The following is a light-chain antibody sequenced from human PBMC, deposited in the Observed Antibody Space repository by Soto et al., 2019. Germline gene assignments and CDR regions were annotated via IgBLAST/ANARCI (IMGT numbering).Light chain of an antibody. CDR1: QSVSSY. V-gene: IGKV3-11*01. CDR3: QQRSNWPPLT. CDR2: DAS. Sequence: EIVLTQSPATLSLSPGERATLSCRASQSVSSYLAWYQKKPAQAPRLLIYDASNRATGIPARFSGSGSGTDFTLTISSLEPEDFAVYYCQQRSNWPPLTFGGGTKVEIK. J-gene: IGKJ4*01.